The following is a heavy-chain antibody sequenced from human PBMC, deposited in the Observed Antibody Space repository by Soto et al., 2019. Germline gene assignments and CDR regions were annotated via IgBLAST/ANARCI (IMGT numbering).Heavy chain of an antibody. V-gene: IGHV4-59*01. CDR2: IYYSGST. CDR3: ARVGARGDYFDY. J-gene: IGHJ4*02. Sequence: TLSLTCTVSGGSISSYYWSWIRQPPGKGLEWIGYIYYSGSTNYNPSLKSRVTISVDTSKNQFSLKLSSVTAADTAVYYCARVGARGDYFDYWGQGTLVTVS. D-gene: IGHD4-17*01. CDR1: GGSISSYY.